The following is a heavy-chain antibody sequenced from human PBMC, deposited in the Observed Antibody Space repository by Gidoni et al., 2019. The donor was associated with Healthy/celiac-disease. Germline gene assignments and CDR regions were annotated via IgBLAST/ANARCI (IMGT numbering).Heavy chain of an antibody. CDR2: FDPEGGET. CDR1: GYTLTELS. J-gene: IGHJ4*02. V-gene: IGHV1-24*01. CDR3: ATGLDSSGYYSDY. Sequence: QVQRVQSGAEVTKPRASVKVACKVSGYTLTELSMHWVRQAPGKGLEWMGGFDPEGGETIYAPKFQGRVTMTEDTSTDTAYMELSSLRAEDTAVYYCATGLDSSGYYSDYWGQGTLVTVSS. D-gene: IGHD3-22*01.